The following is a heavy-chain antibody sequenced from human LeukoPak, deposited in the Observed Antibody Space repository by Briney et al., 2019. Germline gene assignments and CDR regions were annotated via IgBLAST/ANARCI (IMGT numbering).Heavy chain of an antibody. J-gene: IGHJ5*02. V-gene: IGHV5-51*01. CDR2: IYPGDSDT. Sequence: GESLKISCKGSGYSFTSYWICWVRQMPGKGLEWMGIIYPGDSDTRYSPSFQGQVTISADKSISTAYLQWSSLKASDTAMYYCARHRALYDILTGYPFDPGVEGTLVTVSS. CDR1: GYSFTSYW. D-gene: IGHD3-9*01. CDR3: ARHRALYDILTGYPFDP.